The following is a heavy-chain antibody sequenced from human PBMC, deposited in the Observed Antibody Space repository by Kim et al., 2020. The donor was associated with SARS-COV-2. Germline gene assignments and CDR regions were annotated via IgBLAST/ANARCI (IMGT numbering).Heavy chain of an antibody. J-gene: IGHJ4*02. Sequence: GGSLRLSCAASGFTFSSYGMHWVRQAPRKGLEWVAFITYDEIKKYYGDSVQGRFTISRDNSKNTLYLQMNSLRPEDTAVYYCARGSDNGNYLGVDHLDYWGQGTLVTVSS. CDR3: ARGSDNGNYLGVDHLDY. CDR2: ITYDEIKK. V-gene: IGHV3-30*03. CDR1: GFTFSSYG. D-gene: IGHD1-7*01.